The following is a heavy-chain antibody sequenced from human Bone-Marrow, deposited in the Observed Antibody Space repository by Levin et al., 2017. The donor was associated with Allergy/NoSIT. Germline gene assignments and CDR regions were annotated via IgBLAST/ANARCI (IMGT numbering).Heavy chain of an antibody. CDR1: GFTFSSYA. CDR3: AKLAGILDY. V-gene: IGHV3-30*18. CDR2: ISYAGSSE. D-gene: IGHD6-19*01. Sequence: GESLKISCAASGFTFSSYAMHWVRQAPGKGLEWVALISYAGSSEYYADSVKGRFTISRDNSKNTLYLQMKSLRAEDTAVYYCAKLAGILDYWGQGTLVTVSS. J-gene: IGHJ4*02.